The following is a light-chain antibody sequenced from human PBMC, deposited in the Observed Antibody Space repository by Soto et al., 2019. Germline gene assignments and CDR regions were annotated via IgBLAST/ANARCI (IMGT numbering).Light chain of an antibody. CDR3: QQYYSYPRT. J-gene: IGKJ1*01. CDR2: AAS. Sequence: AIRMTQSPSSFSASTGDRVTITCRASQGISSYLAWYQQKPGKAPKLLIDAASTLQSGVPSRFSRSGSGTDFTLTISCLQSEDFATYYCQQYYSYPRTCGQGTKVEIK. CDR1: QGISSY. V-gene: IGKV1-8*01.